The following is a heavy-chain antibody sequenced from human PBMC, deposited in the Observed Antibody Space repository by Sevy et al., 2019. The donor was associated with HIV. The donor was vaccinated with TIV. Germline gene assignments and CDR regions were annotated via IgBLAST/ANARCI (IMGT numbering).Heavy chain of an antibody. V-gene: IGHV3-74*01. CDR1: GFTFSNYY. CDR2: LNGDGSDI. Sequence: GGSLRLSCAASGFTFSNYYMNWVRQGPGKGLVWVARLNGDGSDINYADSVRGRFTISRDNTKNTLYLQMSSLRGEDTAVYYCFVRIRDSSEIDYWGQEPWSPSPQ. CDR3: FVRIRDSSEIDY. D-gene: IGHD6-6*01. J-gene: IGHJ4*01.